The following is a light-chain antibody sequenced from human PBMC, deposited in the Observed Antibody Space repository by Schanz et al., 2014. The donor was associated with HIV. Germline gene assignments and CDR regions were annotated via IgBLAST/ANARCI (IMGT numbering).Light chain of an antibody. V-gene: IGLV3-1*01. J-gene: IGLJ2*01. CDR2: QDT. Sequence: SYELTQPPSVSVSPGQTATITCSGDDLGEKYACWYQQKPGQSPVLVIYQDTKRPSGIPERFSGSNSGNTATLTISGTQALDEADYYCQAWDSTTANVVFGGGTKLTVL. CDR3: QAWDSTTANVV. CDR1: DLGEKY.